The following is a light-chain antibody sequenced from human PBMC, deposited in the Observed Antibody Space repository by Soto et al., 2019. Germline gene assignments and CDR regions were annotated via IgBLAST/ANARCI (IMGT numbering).Light chain of an antibody. V-gene: IGKV3-15*01. CDR2: GAY. CDR1: QSVGNN. Sequence: EIVMTQSPATLSVSPGERTTLSCRASQSVGNNLAWYQQKPGQAPRLLIYGAYTRATGIPARFSGSGSGTDFTLTISSLEPEDFAVYYCQVRTNWSIAFGRGTRLEIK. J-gene: IGKJ5*01. CDR3: QVRTNWSIA.